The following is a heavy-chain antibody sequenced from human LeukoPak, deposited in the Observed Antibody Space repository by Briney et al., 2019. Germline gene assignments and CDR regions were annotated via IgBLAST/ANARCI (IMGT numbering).Heavy chain of an antibody. CDR2: ISAYNGNT. V-gene: IGHV1-18*01. CDR1: GYTFTSYG. D-gene: IGHD5-12*01. Sequence: ASVKVSCKASGYTFTSYGISWARQAPGQGLEWMGWISAYNGNTNYAQKLQGRVTMTTDTSTSTAYMELRSLRPDDTAVYYCAREGYESRGYYYYMDVWGKGTTVTISS. CDR3: AREGYESRGYYYYMDV. J-gene: IGHJ6*03.